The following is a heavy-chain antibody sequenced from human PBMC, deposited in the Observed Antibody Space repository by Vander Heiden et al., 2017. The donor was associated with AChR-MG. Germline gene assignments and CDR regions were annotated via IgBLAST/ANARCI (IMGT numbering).Heavy chain of an antibody. CDR2: ISGSGGTT. J-gene: IGHJ4*02. CDR1: GFTFSSYA. D-gene: IGHD1-1*01. CDR3: GKWENESPAN. V-gene: IGHV3-23*01. Sequence: EVQLLESGGGLVQPGGSLRLPCAASGFTFSSYAMSWVRQAPGKGLEWLSAISGSGGTTYHADSVKGRFTISRDNSKNTLYLKMKSLRAEDTAVYYCGKWENESPANWCQGTLVTVSS.